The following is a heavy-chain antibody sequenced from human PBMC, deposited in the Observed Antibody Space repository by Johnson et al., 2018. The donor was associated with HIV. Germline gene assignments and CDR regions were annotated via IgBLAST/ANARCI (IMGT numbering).Heavy chain of an antibody. CDR1: GFTFSSYD. D-gene: IGHD3-10*01. Sequence: EQLVESGGGLVKPGRSLRLSCAASGFTFSSYDMHWVRQATGKGLEWVSAIGTAGDTYYPGSVKGRFTISRENAKNSLYLQMNSLRAEDTAVYYCAKDRGLSAFDIWGQGTMVTVSS. V-gene: IGHV3-13*01. CDR3: AKDRGLSAFDI. J-gene: IGHJ3*02. CDR2: IGTAGDT.